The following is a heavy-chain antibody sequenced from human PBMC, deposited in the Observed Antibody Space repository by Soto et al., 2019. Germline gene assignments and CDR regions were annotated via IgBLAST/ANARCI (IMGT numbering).Heavy chain of an antibody. Sequence: EVQLLESGGGLVQPGGSLRLSCAASGFTFSSYVMSWVRQAPGKGLEWVSAISGSGGSTYYSDSVKGRFTISRDNSKNWRYRQMTCLRAADTAVYYCARPTTVIYFDSWCQGTLVTVSA. CDR3: ARPTTVIYFDS. J-gene: IGHJ4*02. D-gene: IGHD4-17*01. CDR2: ISGSGGST. V-gene: IGHV3-23*01. CDR1: GFTFSSYV.